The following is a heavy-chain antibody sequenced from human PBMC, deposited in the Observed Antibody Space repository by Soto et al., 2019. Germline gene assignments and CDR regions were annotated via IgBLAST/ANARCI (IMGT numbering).Heavy chain of an antibody. J-gene: IGHJ3*01. V-gene: IGHV3-30-3*01. Sequence: GGSLRLSCAASGFTYSSYTMHWVRQAPGKGLEWVAGITYDGNNTFYADSVKGRFTISRDNAKNTLYLQMHSLRAEDTALYFCVRDRGYPDSFDVWGRGTMVTVSS. D-gene: IGHD1-1*01. CDR1: GFTYSSYT. CDR3: VRDRGYPDSFDV. CDR2: ITYDGNNT.